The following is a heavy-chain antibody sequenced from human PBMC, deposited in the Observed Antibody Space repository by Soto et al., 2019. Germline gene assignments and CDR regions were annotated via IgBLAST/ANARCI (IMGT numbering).Heavy chain of an antibody. CDR2: ISYDGSNK. Sequence: LRLSFAASGFTFISYGMHWVRQAPGKGLEWVAVISYDGSNKYYADSVKGRFTISRDNSKNTLYLQMNSLRAEDTAVYYCAKDIVVVPAAYPHFHYYYGMDVWGQGTTVTVSS. J-gene: IGHJ6*02. CDR3: AKDIVVVPAAYPHFHYYYGMDV. V-gene: IGHV3-30*18. D-gene: IGHD2-2*01. CDR1: GFTFISYG.